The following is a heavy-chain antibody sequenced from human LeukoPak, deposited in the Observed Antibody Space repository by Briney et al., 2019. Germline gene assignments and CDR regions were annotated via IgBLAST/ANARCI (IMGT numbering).Heavy chain of an antibody. J-gene: IGHJ6*03. V-gene: IGHV3-9*01. CDR1: GFTFDDYA. D-gene: IGHD6-6*01. Sequence: GGSLRLSCAASGFTFDDYAMHWVRQAPGKGLEWVSGISWNSGSIGYADSVKGRFTISRDNAKNSLYLQMNSLRAEDTALYYCAKNAPPRSSSHYYYYMDVWGKGTTVTVSS. CDR2: ISWNSGSI. CDR3: AKNAPPRSSSHYYYYMDV.